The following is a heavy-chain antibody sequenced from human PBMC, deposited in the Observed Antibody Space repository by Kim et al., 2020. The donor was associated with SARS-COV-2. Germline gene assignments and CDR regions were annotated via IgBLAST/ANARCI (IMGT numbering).Heavy chain of an antibody. CDR3: ARGRCTNGVCYFEFDP. CDR2: INPNSGGT. V-gene: IGHV1-2*02. J-gene: IGHJ5*02. CDR1: GYTFTGYY. D-gene: IGHD2-8*01. Sequence: ASVKVSCKASGYTFTGYYMHWVRQAPGQGLEWMGWINPNSGGTNYAQKFQGRVTMTRDTSISTAYMELSRLRSDDTAVYYCARGRCTNGVCYFEFDPWGQGTLVTVSS.